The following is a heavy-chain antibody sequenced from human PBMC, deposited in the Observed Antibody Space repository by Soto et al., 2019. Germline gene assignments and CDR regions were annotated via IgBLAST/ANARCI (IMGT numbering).Heavy chain of an antibody. J-gene: IGHJ6*02. D-gene: IGHD3-10*02. CDR2: IHHSGST. CDR3: ASGPSPSYVRSSDGMEA. Sequence: SETLSLTCAVSGYSISSGYYWVWIRQPPGKGLEWIGSIHHSGSTYYNPSRKSRVTISVDTSKNQFSLRLSSVTAADTAVYYCASGPSPSYVRSSDGMEAWGPGTTVHVYS. CDR1: GYSISSGYY. V-gene: IGHV4-38-2*01.